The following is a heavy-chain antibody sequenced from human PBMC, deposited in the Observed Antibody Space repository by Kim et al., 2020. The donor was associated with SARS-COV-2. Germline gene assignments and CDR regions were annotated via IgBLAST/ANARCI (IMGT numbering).Heavy chain of an antibody. D-gene: IGHD6-19*01. V-gene: IGHV1-69*13. CDR3: ARETPVAGTSAGWYFDL. CDR1: GGTFSSYA. CDR2: IIPIFGTA. Sequence: SVKVSCKASGGTFSSYAISWVRQAPGQGLEWMGGIIPIFGTANYAQKFQGRVTITADESTSTAYMELSSLRSEDTAVYYCARETPVAGTSAGWYFDLWGRGTLVTVSS. J-gene: IGHJ2*01.